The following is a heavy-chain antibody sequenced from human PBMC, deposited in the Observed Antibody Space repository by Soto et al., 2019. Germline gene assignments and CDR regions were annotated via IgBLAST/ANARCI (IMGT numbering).Heavy chain of an antibody. CDR3: SEDRFLEWLLPLDY. CDR1: GYTLTELS. J-gene: IGHJ4*02. Sequence: ASVKVSCKVSGYTLTELSMHWVRQAPGKGLEWMGGFDPEDGETIYAQKFQGRVTMTEDTSTDTAYMELSSLRSEDTAVYYCSEDRFLEWLLPLDYWGQGTLVTVSS. CDR2: FDPEDGET. D-gene: IGHD3-3*01. V-gene: IGHV1-24*01.